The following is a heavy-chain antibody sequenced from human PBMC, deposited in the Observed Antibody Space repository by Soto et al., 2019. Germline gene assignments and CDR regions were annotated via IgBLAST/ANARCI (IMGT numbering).Heavy chain of an antibody. CDR2: ISAYNGNT. Sequence: ASVKVSCKXFGYTFTSYGITWVRQAPGQGLEWMGWISAYNGNTNYAQKLQGRVTMTTDTSTSTAYMELRSLRSDDTAVYYCARVLIGGSNWFDPWGQGTLVTVSS. J-gene: IGHJ5*02. V-gene: IGHV1-18*04. CDR1: GYTFTSYG. CDR3: ARVLIGGSNWFDP. D-gene: IGHD3-16*01.